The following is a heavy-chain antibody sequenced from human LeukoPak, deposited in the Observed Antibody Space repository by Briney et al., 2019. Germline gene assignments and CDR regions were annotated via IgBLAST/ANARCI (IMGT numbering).Heavy chain of an antibody. J-gene: IGHJ4*02. V-gene: IGHV1-18*01. D-gene: IGHD3-22*01. CDR3: ARVTPPYYDSSGYLGS. Sequence: ASVKVSCKASGYTFTSYGISWVRQAPGQGLEWMGWISAYNGNTNYAQKLQGRVTMTTDTSTSTAYMELRSLRSDDTAVYYCARVTPPYYDSSGYLGSWGQGTLVTVSS. CDR2: ISAYNGNT. CDR1: GYTFTSYG.